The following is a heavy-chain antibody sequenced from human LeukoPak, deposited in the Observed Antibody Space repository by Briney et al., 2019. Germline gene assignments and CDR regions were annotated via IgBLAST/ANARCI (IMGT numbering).Heavy chain of an antibody. CDR2: INWNGGST. D-gene: IGHD3-3*01. J-gene: IGHJ4*02. CDR1: GFTFDDYG. CDR3: ARSPTGFWSGYFGY. Sequence: PGGSLRLSCAASGFTFDDYGMSWVRQAPGKGLEWVSGINWNGGSTGYADSVKGRFTISRDNAKNSLYLQMNSLRAEDTALYYCARSPTGFWSGYFGYWGQGTLVTVSS. V-gene: IGHV3-20*04.